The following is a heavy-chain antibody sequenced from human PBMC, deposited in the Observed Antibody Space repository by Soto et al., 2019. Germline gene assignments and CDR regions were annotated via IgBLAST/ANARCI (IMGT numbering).Heavy chain of an antibody. J-gene: IGHJ3*02. Sequence: DVQLVESGGGLVQPGRSLRLSCAASGFTFDDYAMHWVRQAPGKGLEWVSGISWNSGSIGYADSVKGRFTISRDNAKNSLYLQMNSLRAEDTALYYCAKDQLARDGYNYSPDAFDIWGQGTMVTVSS. D-gene: IGHD5-12*01. CDR2: ISWNSGSI. CDR3: AKDQLARDGYNYSPDAFDI. V-gene: IGHV3-9*01. CDR1: GFTFDDYA.